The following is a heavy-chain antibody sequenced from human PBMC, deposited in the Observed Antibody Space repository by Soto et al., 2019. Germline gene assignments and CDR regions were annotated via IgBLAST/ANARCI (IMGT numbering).Heavy chain of an antibody. Sequence: SQTLSLTCAISGDSVSSSSAGWNWIRQSPSRGLEWLGRTYYRSNWYNEYAVSVKSQITINPDTSRNQISLQLNSVTPEDTAVYYCTRDIDFGYWGRGTQVTVSS. J-gene: IGHJ4*02. D-gene: IGHD3-3*01. CDR1: GDSVSSSSAG. CDR3: TRDIDFGY. CDR2: TYYRSNWYN. V-gene: IGHV6-1*01.